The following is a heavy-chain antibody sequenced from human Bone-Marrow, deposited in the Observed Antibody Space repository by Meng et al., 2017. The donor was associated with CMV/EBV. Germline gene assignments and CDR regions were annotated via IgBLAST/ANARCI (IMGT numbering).Heavy chain of an antibody. J-gene: IGHJ4*02. V-gene: IGHV1-18*01. CDR2: ISAYNGNT. CDR1: GYTFTSYG. D-gene: IGHD2-2*01. Sequence: ASVKVSCKASGYTFTSYGISWVRQAPGQGLKWMGWISAYNGNTNYAQKLQGRVTMTTDTSTSTAYMELRSLESDDTAVYYCAREGYCSSTNCSFDYWGQGTLVTVSS. CDR3: AREGYCSSTNCSFDY.